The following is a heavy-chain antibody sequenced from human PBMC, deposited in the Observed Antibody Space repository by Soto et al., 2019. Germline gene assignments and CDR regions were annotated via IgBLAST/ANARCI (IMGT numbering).Heavy chain of an antibody. CDR3: ARAPDFAVTTGQIDY. CDR1: GGSFSGYY. CDR2: INHSGST. J-gene: IGHJ4*02. Sequence: SETLCLTCAVYGGSFSGYYWSWIRQPPGKGLEWIGEINHSGSTNYNPSLKSRVTISVDTSKNQFSLKLSSVTAADTAVYYCARAPDFAVTTGQIDYWGQGTLVTVSS. V-gene: IGHV4-34*01. D-gene: IGHD4-17*01.